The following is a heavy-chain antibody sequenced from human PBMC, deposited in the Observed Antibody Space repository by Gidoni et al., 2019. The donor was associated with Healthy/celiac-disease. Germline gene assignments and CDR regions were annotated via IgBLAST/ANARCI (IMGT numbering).Heavy chain of an antibody. J-gene: IGHJ4*02. V-gene: IGHV3-53*02. CDR2: IYSGGST. Sequence: EVQLVETGGGLIQPGGSLRLSCAASGFTVSSNYMRWVRQAPGKGREWVSVIYSGGSTYYADSVKGRFTISRDNSKNTLYLQMNSLRAEDTAVYYCARDNSGSYFDYWGQGTLVTVSS. D-gene: IGHD1-26*01. CDR1: GFTVSSNY. CDR3: ARDNSGSYFDY.